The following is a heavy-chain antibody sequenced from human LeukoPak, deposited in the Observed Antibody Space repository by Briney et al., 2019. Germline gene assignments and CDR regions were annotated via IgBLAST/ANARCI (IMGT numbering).Heavy chain of an antibody. D-gene: IGHD2-15*01. CDR2: INPNSGGT. V-gene: IGHV1-2*02. CDR1: GYTFTGYY. CDR3: AVGVSTPSPYYFDY. Sequence: ASVKVSCKASGYTFTGYYMHWVRQAPGQGLEWMGWINPNSGGTNYAQKFQGRVTMTRDTSVSTAYMELSRLRSDDTAVYYCAVGVSTPSPYYFDYWGQGTLVTVSS. J-gene: IGHJ4*02.